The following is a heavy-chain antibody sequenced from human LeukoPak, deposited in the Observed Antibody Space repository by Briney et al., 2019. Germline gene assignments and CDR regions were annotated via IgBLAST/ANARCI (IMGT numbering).Heavy chain of an antibody. D-gene: IGHD3-10*01. CDR3: ARDGYSGSGSLFDY. CDR2: IHRSGTT. J-gene: IGHJ4*02. Sequence: GGSLRLSCAASGFTVSSNYMNWVRQAPGKGLEWVSAIHRSGTTYYADSVKGRFTISRDNSKNTLYLQMNSLRAEDTAVYYCARDGYSGSGSLFDYWGQGTLVTVSS. CDR1: GFTVSSNY. V-gene: IGHV3-53*01.